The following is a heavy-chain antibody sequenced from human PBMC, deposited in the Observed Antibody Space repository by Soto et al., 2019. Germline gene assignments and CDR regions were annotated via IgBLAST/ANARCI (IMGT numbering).Heavy chain of an antibody. Sequence: SLRLSCAASGFTFDDYGMNWVRQAPGKGLEWVSGINWNGGSTGYADSVKGRFTISRDNAKNSLYLQMNSLRAEDTALYYCAREIYDDYDSSGFDHWGQGTLVTVSS. CDR3: AREIYDDYDSSGFDH. V-gene: IGHV3-20*04. D-gene: IGHD3-22*01. CDR2: INWNGGST. J-gene: IGHJ4*02. CDR1: GFTFDDYG.